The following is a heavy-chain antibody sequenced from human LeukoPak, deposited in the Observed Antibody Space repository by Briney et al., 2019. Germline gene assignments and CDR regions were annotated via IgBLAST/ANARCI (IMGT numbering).Heavy chain of an antibody. CDR1: RFSFSTYP. V-gene: IGHV3-23*01. CDR3: AKSLLTTASGTGRAFDI. Sequence: GGSLRLSCEASRFSFSTYPMGWVRRAPGKGLEWVSGISASGDVTFHADPLKGRFTISRDNSKDTLYLQMDSLRAEDTAKYYCAKSLLTTASGTGRAFDIWGQGTMVTVSA. J-gene: IGHJ3*02. CDR2: ISASGDVT. D-gene: IGHD1-26*01.